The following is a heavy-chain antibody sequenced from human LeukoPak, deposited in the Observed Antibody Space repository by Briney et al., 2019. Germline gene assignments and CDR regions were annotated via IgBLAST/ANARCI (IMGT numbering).Heavy chain of an antibody. D-gene: IGHD3-10*01. CDR1: GYTFTSYG. V-gene: IGHV1-18*04. Sequence: GASVKVSCKASGYTFTSYGISWVRQAPGQGLEWMGWISACNGNTNYAQKLQGRVTMTTDTSTSTAYMELRSLRSDDTAVYYCARDYYGSGSYSLPVDYWGQGTLVTVSS. J-gene: IGHJ4*02. CDR3: ARDYYGSGSYSLPVDY. CDR2: ISACNGNT.